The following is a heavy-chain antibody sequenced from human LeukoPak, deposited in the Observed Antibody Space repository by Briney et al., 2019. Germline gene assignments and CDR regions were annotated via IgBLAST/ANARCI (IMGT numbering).Heavy chain of an antibody. Sequence: GGSLRLSCAASGFTFSSYAMSWVRQAPGKGLEWVAFIRYDGSNKYYADSVKGRFTISRDNSKNTLYLQMNSLRAEDTAVYYCASEYYYDSSGYDDYWGQGTLVTVSS. V-gene: IGHV3-30*02. CDR3: ASEYYYDSSGYDDY. J-gene: IGHJ4*02. D-gene: IGHD3-22*01. CDR1: GFTFSSYA. CDR2: IRYDGSNK.